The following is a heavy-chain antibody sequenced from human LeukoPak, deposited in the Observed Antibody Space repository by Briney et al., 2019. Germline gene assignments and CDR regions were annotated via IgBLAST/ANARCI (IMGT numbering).Heavy chain of an antibody. CDR3: ATLRRITMLRGED. D-gene: IGHD3-10*01. CDR1: GGSISSASSH. V-gene: IGHV4-39*07. CDR2: IYYSGST. Sequence: PAEPLSLTCTVSGGSISSASSHWGWIRQPPGKGLVWFGSIYYSGSTYYNPSLKSRVTISVDTSKNQFSLKLSSVTAADTAVYYCATLRRITMLRGEDWGQGTLVTVSS. J-gene: IGHJ4*02.